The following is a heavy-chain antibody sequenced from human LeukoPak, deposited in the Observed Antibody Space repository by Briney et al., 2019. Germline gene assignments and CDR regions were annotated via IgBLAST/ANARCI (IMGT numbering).Heavy chain of an antibody. CDR2: INSDGSST. CDR3: ARGVYSSSWSVDY. V-gene: IGHV3-74*01. CDR1: GFTFSSYW. J-gene: IGHJ4*02. D-gene: IGHD6-13*01. Sequence: GGSLRLSCAASGFTFSSYWMHWFRQAPGKGLVWVSRINSDGSSTSYADSVKGRFTISRDNAKNTLYLKMNRLRAEAPAVNYCARGVYSSSWSVDYWGQGTLVTVSS.